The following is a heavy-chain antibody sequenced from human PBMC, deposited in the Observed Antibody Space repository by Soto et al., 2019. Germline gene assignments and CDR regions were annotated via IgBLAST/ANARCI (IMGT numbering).Heavy chain of an antibody. J-gene: IGHJ4*02. CDR3: ARGKLSDYVWGSYRFHFDY. Sequence: SETLSLTCAVYGGSFSGYYWSWIRQPPGKGLEWIGEINHSGSTNYNPSLKSRVTISVDTSKNQFSLKLSSVTAADTAVYYCARGKLSDYVWGSYRFHFDYWGQGTVVTVSS. CDR1: GGSFSGYY. D-gene: IGHD3-16*02. CDR2: INHSGST. V-gene: IGHV4-34*01.